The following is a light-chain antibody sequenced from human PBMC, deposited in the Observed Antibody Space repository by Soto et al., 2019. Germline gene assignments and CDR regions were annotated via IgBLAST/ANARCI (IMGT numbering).Light chain of an antibody. V-gene: IGLV2-8*01. CDR2: EVL. CDR1: SSDVGGYNY. CDR3: NSYAGGNNLM. J-gene: IGLJ3*02. Sequence: QSALTQPPSASGSPGQSVTISCTGTSSDVGGYNYVSWYQQHPGKAPKLIIYEVLKRPSGVPDRFSGSKSGNTASLTVSGLQAEDEAYYYCNSYAGGNNLMFGGGTKLTVL.